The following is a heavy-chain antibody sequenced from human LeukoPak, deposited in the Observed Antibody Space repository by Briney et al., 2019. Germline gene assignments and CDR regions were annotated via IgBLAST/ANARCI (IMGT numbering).Heavy chain of an antibody. D-gene: IGHD3-10*01. V-gene: IGHV4-59*01. CDR1: GGSISSYY. J-gene: IGHJ5*02. Sequence: SETLSLTCTVSGGSISSYYWSWIRQPPGKGLEWIGCIYYGGSTNYNPSFKSRVTISVDTSKNQFSLKLSSVTAADTAVYYCARDVGWFDPWGQGTLVTVSS. CDR3: ARDVGWFDP. CDR2: IYYGGST.